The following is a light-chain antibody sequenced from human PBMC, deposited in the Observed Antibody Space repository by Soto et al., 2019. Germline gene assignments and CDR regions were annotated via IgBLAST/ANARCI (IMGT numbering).Light chain of an antibody. CDR1: QAISND. CDR2: GAS. Sequence: DIQMTQSPSSLSASVRDRVTITCRASQAISNDVGWNQQKPCKAPKRLIFGASGLQSGVPSRFSGSGSGTEFTLTISTLKPEDFASYYCLQQNSYPWTFGQGTKVEMK. V-gene: IGKV1-17*01. J-gene: IGKJ1*01. CDR3: LQQNSYPWT.